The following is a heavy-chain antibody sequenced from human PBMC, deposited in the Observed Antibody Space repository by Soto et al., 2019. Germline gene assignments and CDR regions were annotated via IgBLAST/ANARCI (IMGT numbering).Heavy chain of an antibody. D-gene: IGHD7-27*01. CDR2: ISTTSDYI. V-gene: IGHV3-21*01. CDR3: VRDAVAATGSMGS. J-gene: IGHJ5*02. Sequence: PGGSLRLSCAASGFTFSAHSMNWVRQAPGKGLEWVSSISTTSDYIYYADSVKGRFTISRENAKNSLLLQMNSLRAEDTAVYYCVRDAVAATGSMGSWGQGTLVTVFS. CDR1: GFTFSAHS.